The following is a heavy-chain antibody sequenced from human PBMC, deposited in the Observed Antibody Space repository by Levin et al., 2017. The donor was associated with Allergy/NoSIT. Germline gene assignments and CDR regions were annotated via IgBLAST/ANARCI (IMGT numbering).Heavy chain of an antibody. V-gene: IGHV4-59*01. CDR3: ARDSSGWYAGHNWFDP. Sequence: SETLSLTCTVSGGSISSYYWSWVRQPPGKGLEWIGYIYYSGSTNYNPSLKSRVTISVDTSKNQFSLKLSSVTAADTAVYYCARDSSGWYAGHNWFDPWGQGTLVTVSS. CDR1: GGSISSYY. CDR2: IYYSGST. J-gene: IGHJ5*02. D-gene: IGHD6-19*01.